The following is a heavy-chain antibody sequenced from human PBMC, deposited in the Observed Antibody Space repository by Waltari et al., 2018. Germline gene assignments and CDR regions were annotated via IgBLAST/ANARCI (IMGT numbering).Heavy chain of an antibody. Sequence: QLQLQESGPGLVKPSETLSLTCTVSGGSISSSSYYWGWIRQPPGKGLEWIGSIYYSGSTYYNPSLKSRVTISVDTSKNQFSLKLSSVTAADTAVYYCARANSSGSIKLLGPFVFDYWGQGTLVTVSS. CDR2: IYYSGST. D-gene: IGHD3-22*01. CDR1: GGSISSSSYY. J-gene: IGHJ4*02. V-gene: IGHV4-39*07. CDR3: ARANSSGSIKLLGPFVFDY.